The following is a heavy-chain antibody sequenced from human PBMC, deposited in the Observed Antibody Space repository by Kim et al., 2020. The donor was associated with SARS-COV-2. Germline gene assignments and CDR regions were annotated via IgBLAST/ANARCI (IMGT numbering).Heavy chain of an antibody. V-gene: IGHV1-18*01. Sequence: QKLQGRVTMTTDTSTSTAYMELRSLRSDDTAVYYCARDRLGWYSGYDLRYWGQGTLVTVSS. D-gene: IGHD5-12*01. CDR3: ARDRLGWYSGYDLRY. J-gene: IGHJ4*02.